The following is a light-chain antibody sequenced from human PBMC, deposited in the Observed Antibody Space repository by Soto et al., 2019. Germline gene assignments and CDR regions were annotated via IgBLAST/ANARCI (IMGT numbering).Light chain of an antibody. V-gene: IGKV1-39*01. CDR1: QSINTY. CDR2: AAS. Sequence: IQVTQSPSSLSASVGDRVTITCRASQSINTYLSWYQQKPGRAPKHLINAASSLQTGVPSRFSVSGSGTDFTLTISSLQPEDFATYYCQQTYGAPRTFGQGTKVEIK. CDR3: QQTYGAPRT. J-gene: IGKJ1*01.